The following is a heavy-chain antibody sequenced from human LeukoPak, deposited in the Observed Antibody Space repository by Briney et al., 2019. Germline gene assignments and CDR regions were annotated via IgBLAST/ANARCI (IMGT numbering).Heavy chain of an antibody. J-gene: IGHJ6*03. V-gene: IGHV1-69*05. CDR2: IIPIFGTA. CDR1: GGTFSSYA. Sequence: ASVTVSCKASGGTFSSYAISWVRQAPGQGLEWMGGIIPIFGTANYAQKFQGRVTITTDESTGTAYMELSSLRSEDTAVYYCARGSSWLGHGYYYYYYMDVWRKGTTVTVSS. D-gene: IGHD6-13*01. CDR3: ARGSSWLGHGYYYYYYMDV.